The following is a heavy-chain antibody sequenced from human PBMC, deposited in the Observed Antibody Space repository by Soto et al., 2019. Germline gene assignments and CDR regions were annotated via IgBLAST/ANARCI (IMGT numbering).Heavy chain of an antibody. Sequence: QVQLQESGPGLVKPSQTLSLTCTVSGGSISSGGYYWSWIRQHTGKGLEWVGYIYYSGSTYYNPSLKSRVTISVDTSKKQFSLKLSSVTAADTAVYYCARDPAATADVYYYGMDVWGQGTTVTVSS. V-gene: IGHV4-31*03. CDR1: GGSISSGGYY. CDR2: IYYSGST. J-gene: IGHJ6*02. CDR3: ARDPAATADVYYYGMDV. D-gene: IGHD6-25*01.